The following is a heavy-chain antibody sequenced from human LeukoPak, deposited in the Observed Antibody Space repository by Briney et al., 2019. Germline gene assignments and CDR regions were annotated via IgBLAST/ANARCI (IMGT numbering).Heavy chain of an antibody. CDR2: TYYRSKWYN. CDR3: ARALGDPQRFGYYYYYYMDV. D-gene: IGHD3-10*01. J-gene: IGHJ6*03. Sequence: SQTLSLTCAISGDSVSSNSAAWNWIRQSPSRGLEWLGRTYYRSKWYNDYAVSVKSRITINPDTSKNQFSLQLNSVTPEDTAVYYCARALGDPQRFGYYYYYYMDVWGKGTTVTISS. CDR1: GDSVSSNSAA. V-gene: IGHV6-1*01.